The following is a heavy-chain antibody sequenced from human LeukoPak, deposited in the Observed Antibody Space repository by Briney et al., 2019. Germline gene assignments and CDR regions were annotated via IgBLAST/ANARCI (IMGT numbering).Heavy chain of an antibody. CDR2: INHSGST. CDR3: ARGFPYYDFWSGYWSYYFDY. D-gene: IGHD3-3*01. Sequence: PSETLSLTCAVYGGSFSGYYWSWIRQPPGKGLEWIGEINHSGSTNYNPSLKSRVTISVDTSKNQFSLKLSSVTAADTAVYYCARGFPYYDFWSGYWSYYFDYWGQGTLVTVSS. CDR1: GGSFSGYY. J-gene: IGHJ4*02. V-gene: IGHV4-34*01.